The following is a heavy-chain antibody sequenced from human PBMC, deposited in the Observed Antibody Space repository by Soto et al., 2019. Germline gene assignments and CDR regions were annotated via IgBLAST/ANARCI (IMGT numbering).Heavy chain of an antibody. Sequence: VQLLESGGGLVQPGGSLRLSCAASGFTFSSYAMSWVRQAPGKGLEWVSAISGSGGSTYYADSVKGRFTISRDNSKNTLYLQMSSLRAEDTAVYYCAKDRVDFWSGYYTGFDYWGQGTLVTVSS. CDR2: ISGSGGST. D-gene: IGHD3-3*01. J-gene: IGHJ4*02. V-gene: IGHV3-23*01. CDR1: GFTFSSYA. CDR3: AKDRVDFWSGYYTGFDY.